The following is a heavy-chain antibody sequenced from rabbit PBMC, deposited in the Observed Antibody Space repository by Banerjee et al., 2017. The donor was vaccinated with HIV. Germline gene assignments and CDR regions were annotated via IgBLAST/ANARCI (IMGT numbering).Heavy chain of an antibody. CDR3: ARGYAGYAGWGL. V-gene: IGHV1S45*01. Sequence: QEQLVESGGGLVQPGASLTLTCTASGFSFSSGYWICWVRQAPGKGLEWIGCIGAGSGTTYYASWAKGRFTISKTSSTTVALQMTSLTAADTATYFCARGYAGYAGWGLWGQGTLVTVS. J-gene: IGHJ3*01. D-gene: IGHD7-1*01. CDR1: GFSFSSGYW. CDR2: IGAGSGTT.